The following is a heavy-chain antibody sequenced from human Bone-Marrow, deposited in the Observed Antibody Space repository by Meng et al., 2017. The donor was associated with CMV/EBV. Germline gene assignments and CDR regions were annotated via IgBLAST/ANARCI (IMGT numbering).Heavy chain of an antibody. CDR2: IIPIFGTA. Sequence: SVKVSCKASGGTFSSYAISWVRQAPGQGLEWMGGIIPIFGTANYAQKFQGRVTITTDESTSTAYMELSSLRSEDTAVYYCARVGGSRGLDYYYYGMAFWGQGPTVTCSS. D-gene: IGHD3-10*01. CDR1: GGTFSSYA. CDR3: ARVGGSRGLDYYYYGMAF. V-gene: IGHV1-69*05. J-gene: IGHJ6*01.